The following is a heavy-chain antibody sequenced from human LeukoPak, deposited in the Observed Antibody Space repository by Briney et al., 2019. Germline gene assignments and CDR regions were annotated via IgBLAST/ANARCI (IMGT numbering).Heavy chain of an antibody. Sequence: SETLSLTCAVYGGSFSGYYWSWIRQPPGKGLEWIGEINHSGSTNYNPSIKGRVTISVDTSKNQFSLKLSSVTAADTAVYYCARGRSRFIVVVPAALVWFDPWGQGTLVTVSS. D-gene: IGHD2-2*01. CDR2: INHSGST. V-gene: IGHV4-34*01. CDR1: GGSFSGYY. CDR3: ARGRSRFIVVVPAALVWFDP. J-gene: IGHJ5*02.